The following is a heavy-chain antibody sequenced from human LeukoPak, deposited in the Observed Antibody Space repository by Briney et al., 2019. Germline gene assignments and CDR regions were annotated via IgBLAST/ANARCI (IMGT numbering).Heavy chain of an antibody. J-gene: IGHJ6*02. Sequence: SQTLSLTCTVSGGSISSGGYYWSWIRQHPGKGLEWIGYIYYSGSTYYNPSPKSRVTISVDTSKNQFSLKLSSVTAADTAVYYCARDRSSYGYGPNYYGMDVWGQGTTVTVSS. CDR1: GGSISSGGYY. CDR3: ARDRSSYGYGPNYYGMDV. CDR2: IYYSGST. D-gene: IGHD5-18*01. V-gene: IGHV4-31*03.